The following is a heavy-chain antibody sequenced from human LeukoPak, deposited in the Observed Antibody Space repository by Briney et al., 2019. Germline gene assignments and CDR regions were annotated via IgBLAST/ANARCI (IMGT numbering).Heavy chain of an antibody. D-gene: IGHD3-22*01. Sequence: SQTLSLTCTVSGGSISNGSYYWSWIRQPAGKGLEWIGRIYTSGSTNYNPSLKSRVTISVDTSKNQFSLKLSSVTAADTAVYYCARETTMIVVVITDAFDIWGQGTMVTVSS. J-gene: IGHJ3*02. CDR2: IYTSGST. CDR3: ARETTMIVVVITDAFDI. CDR1: GGSISNGSYY. V-gene: IGHV4-61*02.